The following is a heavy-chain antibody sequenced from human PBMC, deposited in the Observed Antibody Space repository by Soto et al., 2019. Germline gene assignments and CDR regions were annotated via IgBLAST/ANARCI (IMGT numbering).Heavy chain of an antibody. D-gene: IGHD5-12*01. J-gene: IGHJ5*02. V-gene: IGHV4-31*03. Sequence: QVQLQESGPGLVKPSQNLSLTCTVSGGSISSGGYYWSWIRQHPGKGLEWIGYINNSGSTYYNPSLTSRVTISVDTSKNQFSLKLSSVTAADTAVYYCAREERSGYRAWGQGTLVTVSS. CDR3: AREERSGYRA. CDR2: INNSGST. CDR1: GGSISSGGYY.